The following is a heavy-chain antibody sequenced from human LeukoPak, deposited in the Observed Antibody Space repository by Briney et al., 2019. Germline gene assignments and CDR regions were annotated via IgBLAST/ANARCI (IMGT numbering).Heavy chain of an antibody. CDR1: GYSISSGYY. V-gene: IGHV4-38-2*02. CDR3: ATHGEGFDY. J-gene: IGHJ4*02. Sequence: SETLSLTCSVSGYSISSGYYWGWIRQTPAKGVGWLGNIYHDGTTYYNPSLKSRVTISVDTSNNHFSLKLSSVTAADTAIYYCATHGEGFDYWGQGTLVTVSS. D-gene: IGHD3-10*01. CDR2: IYHDGTT.